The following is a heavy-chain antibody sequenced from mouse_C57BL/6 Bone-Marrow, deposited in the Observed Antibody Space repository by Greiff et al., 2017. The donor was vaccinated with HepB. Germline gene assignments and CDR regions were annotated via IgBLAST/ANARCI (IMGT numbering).Heavy chain of an antibody. CDR2: INTGGTYT. Sequence: EVQLVESGGDLVKPGGSLKLSCAASGFTFSTSGMSWVRQTPDRRLEWVATINTGGTYTYYGNSVRGRYTISKDSAKNTLFLLMSSLTSEDSAIYYCTRDRFDYYFDYWGQGTTLTVSS. J-gene: IGHJ2*01. V-gene: IGHV5-6*01. D-gene: IGHD2-14*01. CDR1: GFTFSTSG. CDR3: TRDRFDYYFDY.